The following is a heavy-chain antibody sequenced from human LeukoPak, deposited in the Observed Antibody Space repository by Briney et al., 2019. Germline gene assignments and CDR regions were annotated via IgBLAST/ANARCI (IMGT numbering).Heavy chain of an antibody. CDR1: GGSISYFY. CDR2: IYYSGSI. CDR3: ARVRAAAVPYYFDY. Sequence: SETLSLTCTVSGGSISYFYWSWIRQPAGKGLEWIGSIYYSGSIYSNGSLKSRVTISVETSKNQFSLKLSSVTAADTAMYYCARVRAAAVPYYFDYWGRGTLVTVSS. V-gene: IGHV4-4*07. D-gene: IGHD6-13*01. J-gene: IGHJ4*02.